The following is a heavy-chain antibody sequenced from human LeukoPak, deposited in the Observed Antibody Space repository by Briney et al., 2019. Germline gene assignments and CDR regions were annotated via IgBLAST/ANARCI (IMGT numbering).Heavy chain of an antibody. J-gene: IGHJ4*02. CDR3: ARLWNSGYIIYFGY. D-gene: IGHD5-12*01. Sequence: ASVKVSCKASGYTFTTYYMHWVRQAPGEGLEWMGWINPNSGGTNYAQKFQGRVTMTRDTSISTAYMELSRLTSDDTAVYYCARLWNSGYIIYFGYWGQGTLVTVSS. CDR1: GYTFTTYY. V-gene: IGHV1-2*02. CDR2: INPNSGGT.